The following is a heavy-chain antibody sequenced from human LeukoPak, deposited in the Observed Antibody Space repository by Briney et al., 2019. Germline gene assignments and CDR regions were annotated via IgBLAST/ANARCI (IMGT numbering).Heavy chain of an antibody. D-gene: IGHD3-10*01. CDR2: IIPIFGTA. J-gene: IGHJ4*02. CDR1: GGTFISYA. CDR3: ARATRWFGDIPYYFDY. V-gene: IGHV1-69*13. Sequence: ASVKVSFKASGGTFISYAISWVRQAPGQGLEWMGGIIPIFGTANYAQKFQGRVTITADEATSTAYMELSSLRSEDTAVYYCARATRWFGDIPYYFDYWVQGTLVTVSS.